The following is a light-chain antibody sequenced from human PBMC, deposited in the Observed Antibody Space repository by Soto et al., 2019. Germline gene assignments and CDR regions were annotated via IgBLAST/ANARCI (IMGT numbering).Light chain of an antibody. J-gene: IGKJ5*01. CDR3: RQYGSLPVT. CDR1: QSVSNNY. V-gene: IGKV3-20*01. CDR2: GAS. Sequence: GALCCRASQSVSNNYLAWYQKEDGQAPRPLIYGASNRATGIPDRFIGTGSGRDLKLIISSVMPADLAVYSWRQYGSLPVTFGQGTRLEIK.